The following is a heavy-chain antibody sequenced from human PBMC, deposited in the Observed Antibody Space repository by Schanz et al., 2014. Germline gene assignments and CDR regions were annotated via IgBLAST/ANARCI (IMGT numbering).Heavy chain of an antibody. CDR2: ISASGGTT. CDR3: AKTPREYCNYDNCPNWFDS. Sequence: DVQLLESGGGLVQPGGSLRLSCAASRFTFSAYAMTWVRQIPGKGLEWVSAISASGGTTYYADSVKGRFTIYRDNSKNTLYLQMNSLRAEDTAVYYCAKTPREYCNYDNCPNWFDSWGQGTLVTASS. V-gene: IGHV3-23*01. J-gene: IGHJ5*01. D-gene: IGHD2-15*01. CDR1: RFTFSAYA.